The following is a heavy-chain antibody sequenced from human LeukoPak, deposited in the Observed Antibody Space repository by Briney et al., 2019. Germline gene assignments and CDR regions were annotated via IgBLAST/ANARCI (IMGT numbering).Heavy chain of an antibody. CDR3: ARARAAAGNRWYYGMDV. D-gene: IGHD6-13*01. CDR1: GYTFTGYY. CDR2: INPNSGGT. Sequence: ASVKVSCKASGYTFTGYYMHWVRQAPGQGLEWMGWINPNSGGTNYAQKFQGRVTMTRDTSISTAYMGLSRLRSDDTAVYYCARARAAAGNRWYYGMDVWGKGTTVTVSS. J-gene: IGHJ6*04. V-gene: IGHV1-2*02.